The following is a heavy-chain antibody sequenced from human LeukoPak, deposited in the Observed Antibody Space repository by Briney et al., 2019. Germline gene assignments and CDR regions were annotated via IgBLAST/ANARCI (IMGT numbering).Heavy chain of an antibody. V-gene: IGHV3-30-3*01. CDR3: ARNPAAWFGELSSWFDP. CDR2: ISYDGSSK. J-gene: IGHJ5*02. CDR1: GFTFSSYA. D-gene: IGHD3-10*01. Sequence: AGGSLRLSCAASGFTFSSYAMHWVRQAPGKGLEWVAVISYDGSSKNYADSVKGRFTISRDNSENTLYLQMSSLKTDDSAVYYCARNPAAWFGELSSWFDPWGQGTPVTVSS.